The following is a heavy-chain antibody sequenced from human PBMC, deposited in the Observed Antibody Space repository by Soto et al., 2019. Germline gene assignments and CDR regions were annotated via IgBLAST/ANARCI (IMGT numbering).Heavy chain of an antibody. J-gene: IGHJ5*02. V-gene: IGHV3-23*01. CDR3: QKGSAQLPDNWFDT. CDR2: ISGSGGST. D-gene: IGHD2-2*01. Sequence: GGSLRLSCAASGFTFSGYAMNWVRQAPGKGLEWVSAISGSGGSTYYADSVKGRFTISRDNSKNTLYLQMNSLRVEDTAVHYCQKGSAQLPDNWFDTWGQGTLVTVSS. CDR1: GFTFSGYA.